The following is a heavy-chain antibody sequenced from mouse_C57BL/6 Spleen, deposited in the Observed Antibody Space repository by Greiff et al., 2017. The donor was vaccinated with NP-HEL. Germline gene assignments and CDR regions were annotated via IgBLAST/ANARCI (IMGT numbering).Heavy chain of an antibody. J-gene: IGHJ4*01. D-gene: IGHD1-1*01. V-gene: IGHV1-15*01. Sequence: VQLQQSGAELVRPGASVTLSCKASGYTFTDYEMHWVKQTPVHGLEWIGAIDPETGGTAYNQKFKGKAILTADKSSSTAYMELRSLTSEDSAVYYCTRCTTVVAHYYAMDYWGQGTSVTVSS. CDR1: GYTFTDYE. CDR3: TRCTTVVAHYYAMDY. CDR2: IDPETGGT.